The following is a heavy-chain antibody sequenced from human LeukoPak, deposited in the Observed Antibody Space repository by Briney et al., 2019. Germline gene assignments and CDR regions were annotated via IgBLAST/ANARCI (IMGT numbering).Heavy chain of an antibody. CDR2: ISGSGGST. D-gene: IGHD3-3*01. CDR3: AKGALYYDFWSGPFDY. V-gene: IGHV3-23*01. Sequence: GGSLRLSCAASGFTFSSYAMSWVRQAPGKGLEWVSAISGSGGSTYYADSVKGRFTISRDNSKNTLYLQMNSLRAEDTAVYYCAKGALYYDFWSGPFDYWGQGTLVTVSS. CDR1: GFTFSSYA. J-gene: IGHJ4*02.